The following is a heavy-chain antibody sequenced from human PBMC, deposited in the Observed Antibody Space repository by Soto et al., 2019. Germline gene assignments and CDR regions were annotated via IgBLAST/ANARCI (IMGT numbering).Heavy chain of an antibody. V-gene: IGHV3-33*01. CDR2: IWHDDK. Sequence: QVQLVESGGGVVQPGRSLRLSCAASGFTLSSYGMHWVRQAPGKGLEWVAVIWHDDKYYVNSVKGRFTISRDNSKNTLYLQVSSPRAEDTAVYYCARDQILYGGNSFDSWGQGTLVTVSS. J-gene: IGHJ4*02. D-gene: IGHD2-15*01. CDR1: GFTLSSYG. CDR3: ARDQILYGGNSFDS.